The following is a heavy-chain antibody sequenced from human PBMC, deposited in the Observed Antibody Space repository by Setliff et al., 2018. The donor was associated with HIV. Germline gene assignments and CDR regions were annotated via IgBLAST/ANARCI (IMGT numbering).Heavy chain of an antibody. V-gene: IGHV4-34*01. CDR3: ARGEACGGGCHYAFEL. Sequence: PSETLSLTCAVYGGSFSGFYWTFIRQSPGKGLEWIGEVTHSVTTTYDPSLKRRITISVDTSKNQFSLKLTSVTPADTAVYCCARGEACGGGCHYAFELWGRGTMVTVSS. CDR1: GGSFSGFY. CDR2: VTHSVTT. D-gene: IGHD2-21*02. J-gene: IGHJ3*01.